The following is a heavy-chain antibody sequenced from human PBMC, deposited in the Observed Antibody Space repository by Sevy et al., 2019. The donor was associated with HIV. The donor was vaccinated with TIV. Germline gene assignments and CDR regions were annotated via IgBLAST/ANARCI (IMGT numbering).Heavy chain of an antibody. CDR2: IKQDGSEK. J-gene: IGHJ6*02. CDR3: ARVVSQDYVWGSYSVNYYGMDV. D-gene: IGHD3-16*01. Sequence: GGSLRLSCAASGFTFSSYWMSWVRQAPGKGLEWVANIKQDGSEKYYVDSVKGRFTISRDNAKNSRYLQMNSLRAEDTAVYYCARVVSQDYVWGSYSVNYYGMDVWGQGTTVTVSS. V-gene: IGHV3-7*01. CDR1: GFTFSSYW.